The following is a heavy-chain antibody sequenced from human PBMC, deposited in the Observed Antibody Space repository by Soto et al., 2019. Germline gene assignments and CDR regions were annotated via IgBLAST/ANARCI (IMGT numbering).Heavy chain of an antibody. Sequence: QVQLVQSGAEVKKPGASVKVSCKASGYTFTSYGIIWVRQAPGQGLEWMGWISAYNGNTNYAQKLQGRVTMTTGTTTSTDYMELRSLRSDDTAVYYCAREYGSGSRCGYWGQGTLVTVSS. CDR3: AREYGSGSRCGY. D-gene: IGHD3-10*01. J-gene: IGHJ4*02. CDR1: GYTFTSYG. CDR2: ISAYNGNT. V-gene: IGHV1-18*01.